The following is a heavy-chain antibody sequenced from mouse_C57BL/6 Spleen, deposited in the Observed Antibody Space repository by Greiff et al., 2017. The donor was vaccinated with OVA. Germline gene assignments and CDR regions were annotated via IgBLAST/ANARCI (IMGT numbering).Heavy chain of an antibody. CDR3: ARRGYDKWFAY. CDR2: INPNNGGT. J-gene: IGHJ3*01. D-gene: IGHD2-2*01. V-gene: IGHV1-18*01. Sequence: EVQLQQSGPELVKPGASVKIPCKASGYTFTDYNMDWVKQSHGKSLEWIGDINPNNGGTIYNQKFKGKATLTVDKSSSTAYMELRSLTSEDTAVYYCARRGYDKWFAYWGQGTLVTVSA. CDR1: GYTFTDYN.